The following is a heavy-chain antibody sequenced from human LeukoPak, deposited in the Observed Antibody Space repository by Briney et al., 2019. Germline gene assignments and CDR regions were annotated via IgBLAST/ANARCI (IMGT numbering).Heavy chain of an antibody. J-gene: IGHJ4*02. CDR3: ARGGSGTAMAHDY. V-gene: IGHV3-48*04. CDR1: GFTFSTYG. Sequence: PGGSLRLSCAASGFTFSTYGMNWVRQAPGKGLEWVSYISSSSHTIYYTDSVKGRFTISRDDAKNTLYLQVNSLRAEDTAVYFCARGGSGTAMAHDYWGQGTLVTVSS. D-gene: IGHD5-18*01. CDR2: ISSSSHTI.